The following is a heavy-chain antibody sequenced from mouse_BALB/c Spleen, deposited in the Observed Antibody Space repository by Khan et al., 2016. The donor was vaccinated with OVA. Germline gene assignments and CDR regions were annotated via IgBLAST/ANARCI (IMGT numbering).Heavy chain of an antibody. V-gene: IGHV1-4*02. CDR1: GYSFTSYT. D-gene: IGHD1-2*01. J-gene: IGHJ4*01. CDR3: ASLRLRVDY. CDR2: INPSSGYI. Sequence: QVQLQQSAAELARPGASVKMSCKASGYSFTSYTMHWVKQRPGQGLEWIGNINPSSGYIEYNQKFKDKTTLTADKYSSTASMQLSSLTSEDSAVFSGASLRLRVDYWGQGTTGTFSS.